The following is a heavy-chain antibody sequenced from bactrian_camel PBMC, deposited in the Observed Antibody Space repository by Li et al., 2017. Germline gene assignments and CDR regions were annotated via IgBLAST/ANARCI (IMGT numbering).Heavy chain of an antibody. D-gene: IGHD3*01. V-gene: IGHV3S1*01. Sequence: HVQLVESGGGSVQAGGSLRLSCAVSGYTANNYCLAWFRQTPGKERDWVAAIYSGGGSTYYADSVKGRFTISQDNSKNTLYLQMNSLKPEDTAMYYCASRGGICFEKEVEYNNWGQGTQVTVS. CDR2: IYSGGGST. CDR3: ASRGGICFEKEVEYNN. J-gene: IGHJ4*01. CDR1: GYTANNYC.